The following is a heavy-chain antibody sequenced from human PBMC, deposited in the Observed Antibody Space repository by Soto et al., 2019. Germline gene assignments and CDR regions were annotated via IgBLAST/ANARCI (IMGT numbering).Heavy chain of an antibody. CDR2: ISGSGGST. CDR1: GFTFSSYA. V-gene: IGHV3-23*01. CDR3: AKERVYCSSTSYPQWYYYYGMDV. J-gene: IGHJ6*02. D-gene: IGHD2-2*01. Sequence: GGSLRLSCAASGFTFSSYAMSWVRQAPGKGLEWVSAISGSGGSTYYADSVKGRFTISRDNSKNTLYLQMNSLRAEDTAVYYCAKERVYCSSTSYPQWYYYYGMDVWGQGTTVTVSS.